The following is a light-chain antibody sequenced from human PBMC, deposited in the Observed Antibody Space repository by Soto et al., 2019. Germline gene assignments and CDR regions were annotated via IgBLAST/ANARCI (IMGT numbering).Light chain of an antibody. J-gene: IGKJ1*01. CDR2: GTS. CDR3: QQYTSSSEA. Sequence: IMLSQSPVTLSLSPWERATLSCRSIHSIISNYLAWYQQKPGQAPSLLIYGTSSRANGIPDRFSSSGSGTDFTLKIRTLEPYDFVMYQCQQYTSSSEAFGKGHXVDIK. CDR1: HSIISNY. V-gene: IGKV3-20*01.